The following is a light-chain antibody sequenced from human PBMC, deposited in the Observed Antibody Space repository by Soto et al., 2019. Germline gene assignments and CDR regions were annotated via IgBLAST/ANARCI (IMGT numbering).Light chain of an antibody. CDR2: AAS. V-gene: IGKV1-6*01. CDR3: LQDYNYPRT. Sequence: AIQMTQSPSSLSASVGDRVTITCRASQGIRNDLGWYQQKPGKAPKLLIYAASSLQSGVPSRFSGSRSGIDFTLTISSLQPEDCATYYCLQDYNYPRTFGQGTKLEI. CDR1: QGIRND. J-gene: IGKJ2*01.